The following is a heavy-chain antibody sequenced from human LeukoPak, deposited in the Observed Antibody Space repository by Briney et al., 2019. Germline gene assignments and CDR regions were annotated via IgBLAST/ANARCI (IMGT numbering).Heavy chain of an antibody. CDR2: INPNSGGT. D-gene: IGHD3-10*01. CDR3: ARDQDGSGSIDY. J-gene: IGHJ4*02. CDR1: GYTFTSYD. Sequence: ASVKVSCKASGYTFTSYDMHWVRLAPGQGREWMGWINPNSGGTNYAQKFQGRVTMTRDTSISTAYMELSRLRSDDTAVYYCARDQDGSGSIDYWGQGTLVTVSS. V-gene: IGHV1-2*02.